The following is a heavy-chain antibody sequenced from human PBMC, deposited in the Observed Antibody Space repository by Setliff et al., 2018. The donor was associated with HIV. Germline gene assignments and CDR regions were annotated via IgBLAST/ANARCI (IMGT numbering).Heavy chain of an antibody. Sequence: SETLSLTCTVSGDSINSGNYYWSWIRQHPGKGLEWIGNIHFSGSTYYNPSLKSRVTVSVDPSKNQFSLKLSSVTAADTAVYYCARTTYSGSYFNDSWGQGTLVTV. J-gene: IGHJ5*01. V-gene: IGHV4-39*01. D-gene: IGHD1-26*01. CDR3: ARTTYSGSYFNDS. CDR1: GDSINSGNYY. CDR2: IHFSGST.